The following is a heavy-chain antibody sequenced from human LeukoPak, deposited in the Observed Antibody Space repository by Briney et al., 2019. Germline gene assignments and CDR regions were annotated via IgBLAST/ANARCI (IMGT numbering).Heavy chain of an antibody. D-gene: IGHD1-26*01. J-gene: IGHJ3*02. CDR2: INAGNGNT. CDR3: ARISVGATTGAFDI. V-gene: IGHV1-3*01. CDR1: GYTFTSYA. Sequence: ASVKVSCKASGYTFTSYAMHWVRQAPGQRLEWMGWINAGNGNTKYSQKFQGRVTITRDTSASTAYMELSSLRSEDTAVYYCARISVGATTGAFDIWGQGTMVTVSS.